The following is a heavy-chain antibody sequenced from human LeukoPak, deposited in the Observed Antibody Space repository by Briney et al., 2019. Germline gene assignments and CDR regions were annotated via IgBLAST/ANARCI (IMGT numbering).Heavy chain of an antibody. D-gene: IGHD2-2*01. V-gene: IGHV3-49*03. CDR2: IRSKAYGWTT. CDR3: TRVRGDIVVVPALGFDY. Sequence: PGRSLRLSCTASGFTFGDYAMSWFRQAPGKGLEWVGFIRSKAYGWTTEYAASVKGRLTISRDDSKSIAYLQMNSLKTEDTAVYYCTRVRGDIVVVPALGFDYWGQGTLVTVSS. CDR1: GFTFGDYA. J-gene: IGHJ4*02.